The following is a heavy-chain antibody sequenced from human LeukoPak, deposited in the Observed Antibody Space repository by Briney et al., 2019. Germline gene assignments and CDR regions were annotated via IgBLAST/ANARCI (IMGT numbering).Heavy chain of an antibody. D-gene: IGHD6-19*01. J-gene: IGHJ5*02. Sequence: SETLSLTCAVYGGSFSGYYWSWIRQPPGKGLEWIGEINHSGSTNYNPSLKSRVTISVDTSKNQFSLKLSSVTAADTAVYYCARGSVAGWFAPWGQGTLVTVSS. CDR1: GGSFSGYY. V-gene: IGHV4-34*01. CDR3: ARGSVAGWFAP. CDR2: INHSGST.